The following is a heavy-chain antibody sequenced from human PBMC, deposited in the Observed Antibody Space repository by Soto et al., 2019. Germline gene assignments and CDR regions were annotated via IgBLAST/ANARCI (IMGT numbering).Heavy chain of an antibody. D-gene: IGHD4-17*01. Sequence: PSETLSLTCTVSGGSISSYYWSWIRQPPGKGLEWIGYIYYSGSTNYNPSLKSRVTISVDTSKNQFSLKLSSVTAADTAVYYCARRYGGALDYCGHGTLVTVSS. CDR1: GGSISSYY. V-gene: IGHV4-59*08. CDR2: IYYSGST. CDR3: ARRYGGALDY. J-gene: IGHJ4*01.